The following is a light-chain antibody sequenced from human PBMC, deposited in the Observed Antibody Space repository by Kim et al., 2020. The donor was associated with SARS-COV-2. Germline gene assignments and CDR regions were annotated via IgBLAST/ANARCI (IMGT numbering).Light chain of an antibody. CDR2: AAS. CDR1: QGISND. Sequence: ASVGDRVTITCRASQGISNDLAWYQQKPGKVPGLLIFAASTLKSGVPSRFSGSGSGTHFTLTITSLQPEDVASYYCQKYNAVPWTFGQGTKVDIK. J-gene: IGKJ1*01. CDR3: QKYNAVPWT. V-gene: IGKV1-27*01.